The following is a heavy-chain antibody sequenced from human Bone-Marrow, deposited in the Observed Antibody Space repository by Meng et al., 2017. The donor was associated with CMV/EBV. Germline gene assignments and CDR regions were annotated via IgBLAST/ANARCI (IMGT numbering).Heavy chain of an antibody. CDR1: DGGFNAYY. CDR2: INHSGST. CDR3: ASESATYLGGRIYYHGMDV. V-gene: IGHV4-34*01. J-gene: IGHJ6*02. D-gene: IGHD1-26*01. Sequence: SETLSLTCTVYDGGFNAYYYNWFRQAPGKGLEWIGEINHSGSTNYNPSLKSRVTISVDKSKNQFSLRLSSVTAADTAVYYCASESATYLGGRIYYHGMDVWGQGTTVTVSS.